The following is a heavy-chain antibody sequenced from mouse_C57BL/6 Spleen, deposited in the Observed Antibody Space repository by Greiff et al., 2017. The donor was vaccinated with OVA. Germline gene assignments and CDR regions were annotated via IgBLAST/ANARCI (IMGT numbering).Heavy chain of an antibody. CDR3: ARGDDCDYYGD. CDR1: GYAFSSSW. CDR2: IYPGGGDT. Sequence: QVQLQQSGPELVKPGASVKISCKASGYAFSSSWMNWVKQRPGQGLEWIGRIYPGGGDTNYNGKFKGKATLTADKSSSTAYMQRSSRTSEDSAVYFGARGDDCDYYGDWGQGTTLTVSS. D-gene: IGHD2-13*01. V-gene: IGHV1-82*01. J-gene: IGHJ2*01.